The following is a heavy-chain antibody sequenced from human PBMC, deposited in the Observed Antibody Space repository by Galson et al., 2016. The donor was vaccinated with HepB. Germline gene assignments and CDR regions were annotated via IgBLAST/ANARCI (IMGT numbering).Heavy chain of an antibody. CDR3: ARDRSSGSGIFGY. CDR2: IYHSGST. Sequence: TLSLTCTVSGGSISSGGYYWSWIRQHPGKGLEWIGYIYHSGSTYYNPSLKSRVTISVDTSKNQFSLKLSSVTAADTAVYYCARDRSSGSGIFGYWGQGTLVTVSS. J-gene: IGHJ4*02. D-gene: IGHD3-10*01. CDR1: GGSISSGGYY. V-gene: IGHV4-31*03.